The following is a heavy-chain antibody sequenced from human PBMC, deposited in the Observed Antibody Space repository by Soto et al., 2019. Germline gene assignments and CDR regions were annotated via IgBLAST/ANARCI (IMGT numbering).Heavy chain of an antibody. CDR3: VRGGSSRSY. CDR2: LSSGSRYV. V-gene: IGHV3-21*01. CDR1: GFTFTNYI. J-gene: IGHJ4*02. D-gene: IGHD3-16*02. Sequence: PGGSLRLSCTSSGFTFTNYIMTWVRQAPGKGLEWVSSLSSGSRYVYYVDSVEGRFTISRDDAKNSVYLQMNSLRAEDAAVYYCVRGGSSRSYWGQGSRVTVSS.